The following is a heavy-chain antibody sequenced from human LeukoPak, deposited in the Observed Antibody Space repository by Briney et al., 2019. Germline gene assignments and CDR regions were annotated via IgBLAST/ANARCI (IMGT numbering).Heavy chain of an antibody. Sequence: GGSLRLSCVASGFNFNGYRMSWVRQAPGKGLDWVANTKKDESQKYYADSVKGRFTISKDNARNSLFLQINSLRADDTAIYYCEKDEVGGFDPWGGGTLVSVSS. CDR3: EKDEVGGFDP. V-gene: IGHV3-7*01. CDR1: GFNFNGYR. J-gene: IGHJ5*02. D-gene: IGHD2-15*01. CDR2: TKKDESQK.